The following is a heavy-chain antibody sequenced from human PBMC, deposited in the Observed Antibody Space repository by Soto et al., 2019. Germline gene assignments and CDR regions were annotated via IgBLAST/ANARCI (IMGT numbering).Heavy chain of an antibody. CDR2: IYYSGST. CDR3: ARDWSDLGDAFDI. V-gene: IGHV4-31*03. CDR1: GGSISSGGYY. J-gene: IGHJ3*02. D-gene: IGHD3-3*01. Sequence: SQTLSLTCTVSGGSISSGGYYWSWIRQHPGKGLEWIGYIYYSGSTYYNPSLKSRVTISVDTSKNQFSLKLSSVTAADTAVYYCARDWSDLGDAFDIWGQGTMVTVS.